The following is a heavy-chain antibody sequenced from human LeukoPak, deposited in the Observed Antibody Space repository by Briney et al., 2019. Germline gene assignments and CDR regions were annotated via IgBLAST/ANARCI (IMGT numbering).Heavy chain of an antibody. CDR3: ARLEYYYVSGNYYKLFDY. CDR1: GFTFSSYA. Sequence: GGSLRLSCAASGFTFSSYAMYWVRQAPGKGLEWVSYISSSSSYTNYADSVKGRFTISRDNAKNSLYLQMNSLRAEDTAVYYCARLEYYYVSGNYYKLFDYWGQGTLVTVCS. J-gene: IGHJ4*02. V-gene: IGHV3-21*05. D-gene: IGHD3-10*01. CDR2: ISSSSSYT.